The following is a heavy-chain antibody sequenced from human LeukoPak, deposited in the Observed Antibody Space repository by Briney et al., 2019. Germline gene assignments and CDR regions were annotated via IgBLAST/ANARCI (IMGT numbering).Heavy chain of an antibody. CDR1: EFTFDDYG. J-gene: IGHJ4*02. Sequence: GGSLRLSCAASEFTFDDYGMAWVRQAPGKGLEWVSGINWNGDSTGYADSVEGRFTISRDNSKNTLYLQMNSLRAEDSAVYYCAKAIGAYYDYWGLGTLVTVSS. CDR3: AKAIGAYYDY. V-gene: IGHV3-20*04. D-gene: IGHD2-21*01. CDR2: INWNGDST.